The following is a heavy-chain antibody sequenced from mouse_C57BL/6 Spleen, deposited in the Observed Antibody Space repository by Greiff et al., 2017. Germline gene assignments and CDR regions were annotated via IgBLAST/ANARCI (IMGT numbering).Heavy chain of an antibody. CDR3: ARHDYGDYYAMDY. CDR1: GFNIKAYY. CDR2: SDPEDGET. J-gene: IGHJ4*01. V-gene: IGHV14-2*01. D-gene: IGHD2-4*01. Sequence: VQLQQSGAELVKPGASVKLSCTASGFNIKAYYMHWVKQRTEQGMDWLGRSDPEDGETKYAPHVPVQATITAATPSNTASLQLSSLPAEDTAVYYSARHDYGDYYAMDYWGQGTSAPVSS.